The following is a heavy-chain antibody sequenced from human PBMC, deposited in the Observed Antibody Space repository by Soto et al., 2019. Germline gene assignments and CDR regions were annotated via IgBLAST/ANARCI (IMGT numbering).Heavy chain of an antibody. CDR3: ARSSDYSSWFDP. Sequence: PSETLSLTCAVYGGSFSGYYWSWIRQPPGKGLEWIGEINHSGSTNYNPSLKSRVTISVDTSKNQFSLKLSSVTAADTAVYYCARSSDYSSWFDPWGQGTLVTVSS. CDR1: GGSFSGYY. J-gene: IGHJ5*02. D-gene: IGHD4-4*01. V-gene: IGHV4-34*01. CDR2: INHSGST.